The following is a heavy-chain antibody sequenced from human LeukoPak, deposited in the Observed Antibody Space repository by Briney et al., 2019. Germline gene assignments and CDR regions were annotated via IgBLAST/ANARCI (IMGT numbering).Heavy chain of an antibody. Sequence: SEPLSFTCTVFGESVSSTGYYWCGIRPPPGKGLEWIGTLYNSGRNYSHPSLNSRPTMSEDTSGNQSSLRLSSVNAAGTAVYYCAKAVAGDSNSSSLYAFDVWGQGTMVTVSS. CDR1: GESVSSTGYY. V-gene: IGHV4-39*01. CDR2: LYNSGRN. D-gene: IGHD2-2*01. J-gene: IGHJ3*01. CDR3: AKAVAGDSNSSSLYAFDV.